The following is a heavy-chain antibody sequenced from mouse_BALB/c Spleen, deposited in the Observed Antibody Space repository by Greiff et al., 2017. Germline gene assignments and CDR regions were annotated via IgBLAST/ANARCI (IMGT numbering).Heavy chain of an antibody. CDR3: TRENRYDGTWFAY. CDR1: GYTFTSYD. Sequence: VQLQQSGAELVKPGASVKLSCKASGYTFTSYDINWVRQRPEQGLEWIGWIFPGDGSTKYNEKFKGKATLTTDKSSSTAYMQLSRLTNEDSAVYYCTRENRYDGTWFAYWGQGTLVTVSA. D-gene: IGHD2-14*01. CDR2: IFPGDGST. J-gene: IGHJ3*01. V-gene: IGHV1-85*01.